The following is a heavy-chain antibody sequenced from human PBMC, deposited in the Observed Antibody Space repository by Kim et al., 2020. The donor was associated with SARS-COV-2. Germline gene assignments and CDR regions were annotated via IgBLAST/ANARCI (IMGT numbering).Heavy chain of an antibody. V-gene: IGHV1-18*01. CDR2: ISGHSGRT. Sequence: ASVKVSCKASGYRFIDYGIVWVRQARGQGLEWMGWISGHSGRTDYAQKVRGRVTMTMDTSTSTHHMELRNLRLDDTAVYYCARPVVGLDVWGQGTPIIVS. CDR3: ARPVVGLDV. CDR1: GYRFIDYG. D-gene: IGHD2-15*01. J-gene: IGHJ6*02.